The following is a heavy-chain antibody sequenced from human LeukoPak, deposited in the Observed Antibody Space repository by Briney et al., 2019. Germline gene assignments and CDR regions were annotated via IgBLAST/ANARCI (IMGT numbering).Heavy chain of an antibody. CDR2: IYYSGST. J-gene: IGHJ4*02. CDR3: ARRAVVTDSDYFDY. Sequence: SETLSLTCTVSGGSISSSSYYWGWIRQPPGKGPEWIGSIYYSGSTYYNPSLKSRVTISVDTSKNQFSLKLSSVTAADTAVYYCARRAVVTDSDYFDYWGQGTLVTVSS. V-gene: IGHV4-39*07. D-gene: IGHD2-21*02. CDR1: GGSISSSSYY.